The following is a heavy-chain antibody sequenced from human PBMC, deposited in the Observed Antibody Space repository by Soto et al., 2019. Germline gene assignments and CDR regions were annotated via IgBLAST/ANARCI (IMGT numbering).Heavy chain of an antibody. J-gene: IGHJ6*03. Sequence: EVQLVESGGDLVQPGGSLRLSCAASGFTVSSYYMNWVRQAPGKGLEWVSLIQSGGSTFYSDSVKGRLTISSQNSKNTQFIQMNSLRVKDTARSYCSRDDFYCSGSSCYGVTMYVWGRGTTVTVSS. CDR3: SRDDFYCSGSSCYGVTMYV. CDR2: IQSGGST. V-gene: IGHV3-66*01. CDR1: GFTVSSYY. D-gene: IGHD2-15*01.